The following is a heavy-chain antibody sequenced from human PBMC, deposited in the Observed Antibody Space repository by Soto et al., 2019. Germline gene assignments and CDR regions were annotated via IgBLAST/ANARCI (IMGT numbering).Heavy chain of an antibody. D-gene: IGHD1-26*01. CDR1: GGSISSGDYY. Sequence: PSETLSLTCTVSGGSISSGDYYWSWIRQPPGKGLEWIGYIYYSGSTNYNPSLKSRVTISVDTSKNQLSLKLSSVTAAATAVYYCATGVGRFNYGMDVWGHGTTVTVSS. J-gene: IGHJ6*02. V-gene: IGHV4-30-4*01. CDR2: IYYSGST. CDR3: ATGVGRFNYGMDV.